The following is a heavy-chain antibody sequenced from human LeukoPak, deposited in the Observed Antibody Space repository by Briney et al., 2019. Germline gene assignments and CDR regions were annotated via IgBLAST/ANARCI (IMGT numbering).Heavy chain of an antibody. D-gene: IGHD3-10*01. CDR1: SGSISPYY. Sequence: PSETLSLTCTVSSGSISPYYWSWIRQSPGKGLEWIGYISHSGSTNYNPSLMSRVTMSVDTSRKQFSLNLNSVTAADTATFYCARHHPGSGSHTNYFFMDVWGKGTTVTVSS. J-gene: IGHJ6*03. V-gene: IGHV4-59*08. CDR2: ISHSGST. CDR3: ARHHPGSGSHTNYFFMDV.